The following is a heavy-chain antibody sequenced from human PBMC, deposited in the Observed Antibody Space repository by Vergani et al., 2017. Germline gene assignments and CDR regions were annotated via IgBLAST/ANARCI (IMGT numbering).Heavy chain of an antibody. V-gene: IGHV3-15*01. Sequence: EVQLVESGGGLVKPGGSLRLSCAASGFTFSNAWMSWVRQAPGKGLEWVGRIKSKTDGGTTDYAAPVKGRFTISRDDSKNTLYLQMNSLKNEDTAVYYCTTEPKDDYDSSGYYYGEYFQHWGQGTLVTVSS. CDR1: GFTFSNAW. J-gene: IGHJ1*01. CDR2: IKSKTDGGTT. CDR3: TTEPKDDYDSSGYYYGEYFQH. D-gene: IGHD3-22*01.